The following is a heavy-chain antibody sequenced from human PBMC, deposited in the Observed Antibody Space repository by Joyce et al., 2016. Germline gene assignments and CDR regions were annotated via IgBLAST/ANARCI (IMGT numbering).Heavy chain of an antibody. J-gene: IGHJ3*02. Sequence: QMQLVQSGPEVKKPGTSVKVSCKASGFTFTSSAMQWVRQARGQRHEWIGWIVVVSGNTNNEQKVQERVTITRDMSTSTAYMELSSLRSEDTAVYYCAAAPDYYDSSGYYYSAFDIWGQGTMVTVSS. V-gene: IGHV1-58*02. CDR1: GFTFTSSA. CDR2: IVVVSGNT. CDR3: AAAPDYYDSSGYYYSAFDI. D-gene: IGHD3-22*01.